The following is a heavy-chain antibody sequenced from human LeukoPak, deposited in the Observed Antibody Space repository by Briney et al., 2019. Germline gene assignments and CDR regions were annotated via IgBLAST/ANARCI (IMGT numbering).Heavy chain of an antibody. CDR2: ISYDGSNT. Sequence: GGSLRLSCAASGFTFSSYGMQWVRQAPGKGLEWVAVISYDGSNTYYADSVKGRFTISSDNSKNTVYLQMNSLRADDTAVYHCAKALYTADYGTPFDYWGQGTLVTVSS. CDR1: GFTFSSYG. CDR3: AKALYTADYGTPFDY. V-gene: IGHV3-30*18. D-gene: IGHD4-17*01. J-gene: IGHJ4*02.